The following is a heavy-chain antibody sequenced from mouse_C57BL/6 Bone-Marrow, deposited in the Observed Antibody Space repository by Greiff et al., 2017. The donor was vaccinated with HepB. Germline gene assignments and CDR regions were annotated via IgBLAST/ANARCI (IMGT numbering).Heavy chain of an antibody. CDR1: GYTFTSYW. D-gene: IGHD2-3*01. CDR3: ARRWLGYFDY. Sequence: VQLQQPGAELVKPGASVKLSCKASGYTFTSYWMHWVKQRPGQGLEWIGMIHPNSGSTNYNEKFKSKATLTVDKSSSTAYMQLSSLTSEDSAVYYCARRWLGYFDYWGQGTTLTVSS. J-gene: IGHJ2*01. CDR2: IHPNSGST. V-gene: IGHV1-64*01.